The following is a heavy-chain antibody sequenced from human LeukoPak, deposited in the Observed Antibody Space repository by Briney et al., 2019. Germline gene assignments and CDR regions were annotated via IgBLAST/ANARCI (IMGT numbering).Heavy chain of an antibody. V-gene: IGHV4-34*01. CDR2: INHSGST. D-gene: IGHD3-16*01. J-gene: IGHJ4*02. CDR3: ARGNYEYVWGGIDY. CDR1: GGSFSGYY. Sequence: PSETLSLTCAVYGGSFSGYYWSWIRQPPGKGLEWIGEINHSGSTNYNPSLKSRVTISVDTSKNQFSLKLSSVTAADRAVYYCARGNYEYVWGGIDYWGQGTLVTVSS.